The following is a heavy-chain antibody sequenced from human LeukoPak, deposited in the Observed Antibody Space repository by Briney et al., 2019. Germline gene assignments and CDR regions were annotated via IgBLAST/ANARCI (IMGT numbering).Heavy chain of an antibody. CDR3: ARAGGPKGAGIWFGELDANYFDP. Sequence: SETLSLTCTVSGGSISSGGYSWSWILRHPGKGLEWIGYIYYSGSPYYNPSLKSRVTLSLATSKNQFSLKLRSVTAADTAVYYCARAGGPKGAGIWFGELDANYFDPWGQGTLVTVSS. V-gene: IGHV4-31*03. D-gene: IGHD3-10*01. J-gene: IGHJ5*02. CDR2: IYYSGSP. CDR1: GGSISSGGYS.